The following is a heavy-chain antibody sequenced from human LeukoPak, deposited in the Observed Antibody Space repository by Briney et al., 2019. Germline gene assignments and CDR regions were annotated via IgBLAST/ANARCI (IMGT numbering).Heavy chain of an antibody. CDR1: GYTFTTYW. Sequence: GESLKISCKGSGYTFTTYWIGWVRQMPGKGLEWMGIIYPGDSDPRYSPSLQGQVTISADTSISNAYLQWSSLKASDSAMYYCVRHGLGSSWFGFDYWGQGTLVTVSS. J-gene: IGHJ4*02. CDR2: IYPGDSDP. D-gene: IGHD6-13*01. V-gene: IGHV5-51*01. CDR3: VRHGLGSSWFGFDY.